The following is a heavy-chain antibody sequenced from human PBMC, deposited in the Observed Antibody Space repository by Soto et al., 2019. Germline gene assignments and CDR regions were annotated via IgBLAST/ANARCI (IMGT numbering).Heavy chain of an antibody. CDR2: IDYSGSA. CDR3: ARLVQKEGGILSNYYYGVDV. D-gene: IGHD3-10*01. Sequence: ETLSLTCTVSGGSVTSGYYYWTWIRQPPGKALEWIGYIDYSGSANYNPSLRSRVTISIDTSKNQFSLKLSSVTAADTAVYYCARLVQKEGGILSNYYYGVDVWGQGTTVTVSS. V-gene: IGHV4-61*01. CDR1: GGSVTSGYYY. J-gene: IGHJ6*02.